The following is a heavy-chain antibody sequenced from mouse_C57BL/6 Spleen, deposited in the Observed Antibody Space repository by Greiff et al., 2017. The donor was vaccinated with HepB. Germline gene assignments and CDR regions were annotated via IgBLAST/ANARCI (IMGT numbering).Heavy chain of an antibody. CDR2: INPSNGGT. V-gene: IGHV1-53*01. D-gene: IGHD2-5*01. CDR1: GYTFTSYW. Sequence: VQLQQPGPELVKPGASVKLSCKASGYTFTSYWMHWVKQRPGQGLEWIGNINPSNGGTNYNEKFKSKATLTVDKSSSTAYMQLSSLTSEDSAVYYCARPTYYSNPWFAYWGQGTLVTVSA. J-gene: IGHJ3*01. CDR3: ARPTYYSNPWFAY.